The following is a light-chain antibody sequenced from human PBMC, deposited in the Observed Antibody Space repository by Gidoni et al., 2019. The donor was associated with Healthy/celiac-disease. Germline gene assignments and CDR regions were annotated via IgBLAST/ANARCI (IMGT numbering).Light chain of an antibody. V-gene: IGKV3-11*01. CDR3: QQRSNWPPGT. CDR1: QSVSSY. J-gene: IGKJ4*01. CDR2: DAS. Sequence: EIVLTQSPATLSLSPGERATLSCRASQSVSSYLAWYQQKPGQAPRLLIYDASTRATGIPARFSGSGSGTDFTLTISSLEPEDFAVYYCQQRSNWPPGTFGGGTKVEIK.